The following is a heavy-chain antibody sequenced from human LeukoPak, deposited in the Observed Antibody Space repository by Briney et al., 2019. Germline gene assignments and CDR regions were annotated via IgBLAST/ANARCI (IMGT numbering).Heavy chain of an antibody. D-gene: IGHD2-15*01. J-gene: IGHJ4*02. V-gene: IGHV3-23*01. CDR3: AKDPELAATFDY. CDR1: GFTFSSPA. CDR2: ISFNGAST. Sequence: GGSLRLSCAASGFTFSSPAMSWVRQAPGKGLEWVSAISFNGASTYYADSVKGRFTISRDNSKNTLSLQMNSLRAEDTAVYYCAKDPELAATFDYWGQGTLVTVSS.